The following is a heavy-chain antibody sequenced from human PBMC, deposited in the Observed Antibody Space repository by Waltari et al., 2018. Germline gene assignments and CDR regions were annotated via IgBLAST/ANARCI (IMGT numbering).Heavy chain of an antibody. CDR1: GFTFSSYA. Sequence: DVQLLESGGGLVQPGGSLRLSCAASGFTFSSYAMSWVRQAPGKGLEWVSVIYSGGSTYYADSVKGRFTISRDNSKNTLYLQMNSLRAEDTAVYYCAKGGPSDAFDIWGQGTMVTVSS. CDR3: AKGGPSDAFDI. D-gene: IGHD3-16*01. J-gene: IGHJ3*02. V-gene: IGHV3-23*03. CDR2: IYSGGST.